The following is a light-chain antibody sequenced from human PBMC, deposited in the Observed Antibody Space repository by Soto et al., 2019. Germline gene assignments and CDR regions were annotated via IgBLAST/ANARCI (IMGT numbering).Light chain of an antibody. J-gene: IGKJ1*01. CDR2: DAS. V-gene: IGKV1-5*01. CDR3: QQYQRYWT. Sequence: DIQLTQSPSTLSASVGDRVTITFRASQGITGWLAWYQQKPGKAPKLLIFDASTLESGVPPRFTGSGSGTEFTLSISNLQPDDFATYYCQQYQRYWTFGHGTKVEVK. CDR1: QGITGW.